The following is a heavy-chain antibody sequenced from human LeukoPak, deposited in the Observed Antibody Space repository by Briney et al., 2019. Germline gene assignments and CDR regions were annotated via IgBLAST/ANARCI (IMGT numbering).Heavy chain of an antibody. V-gene: IGHV3-23*01. CDR2: ISGYSDYT. D-gene: IGHD4-17*01. J-gene: IGHJ4*02. Sequence: GGSLRLSCAASGFTFTHYAMTWVRQAPGKGLEWVSDISGYSDYTYYADSVKGRFTISRDNSKSTLYLQMNSLRADDTALYYCAKGGFGTVTDYWGQGTLVTVSS. CDR1: GFTFTHYA. CDR3: AKGGFGTVTDY.